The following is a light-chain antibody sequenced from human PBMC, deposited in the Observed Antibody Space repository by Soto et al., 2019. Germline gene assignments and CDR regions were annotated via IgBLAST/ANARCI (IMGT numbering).Light chain of an antibody. CDR1: QSLGSR. V-gene: IGKV3-20*01. Sequence: EIVLTQSPGTLSSSPGERATLSCRASQSLGSRLAWYQHKPGQAPSLLMFDASKSATGIPDRFSGSGSGTGFTLPISRLEPEDFAVYICQQYGSATLTFGGGTKVEIK. J-gene: IGKJ4*01. CDR3: QQYGSATLT. CDR2: DAS.